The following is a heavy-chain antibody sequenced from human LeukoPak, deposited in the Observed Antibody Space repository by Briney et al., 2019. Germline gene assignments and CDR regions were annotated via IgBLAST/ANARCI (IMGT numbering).Heavy chain of an antibody. CDR1: GFTFDDYA. CDR3: AKVIVATTTGGHFDY. CDR2: ISWNSGSI. V-gene: IGHV3-9*01. D-gene: IGHD5-12*01. Sequence: GGSLSLSCAASGFTFDDYAMHWVREAPGKGLEGVSGISWNSGSIGYADSVKGRFTISRDNAKNSLYLQMNSLRAEDTALYYCAKVIVATTTGGHFDYWGQGTLVTVSS. J-gene: IGHJ4*02.